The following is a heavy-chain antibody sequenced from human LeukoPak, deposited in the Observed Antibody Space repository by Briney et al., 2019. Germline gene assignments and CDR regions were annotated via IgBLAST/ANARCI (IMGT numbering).Heavy chain of an antibody. J-gene: IGHJ5*02. V-gene: IGHV4-34*01. CDR3: ARVVAAAGNNWFDP. Sequence: SETLSLTCAVYGGSFSGYYWSWIRQPPGKGLEWIGEINHSGSTNYNPSLKSRVTISVDTSKNQFSLKLRSVTAADTAVYYCARVVAAAGNNWFDPWGQGTLVTVSS. CDR2: INHSGST. CDR1: GGSFSGYY. D-gene: IGHD6-13*01.